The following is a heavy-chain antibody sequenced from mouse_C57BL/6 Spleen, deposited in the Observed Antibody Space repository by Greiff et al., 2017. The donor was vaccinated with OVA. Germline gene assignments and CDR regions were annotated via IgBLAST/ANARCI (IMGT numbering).Heavy chain of an antibody. V-gene: IGHV1-81*01. Sequence: VQRVESGAELARPGASVKLSCKASGYTFTSYGISWVKQRTGQGLEWIGEIYPRSGNTYYNEKFKGKATLTADKSSSTAYMELRSLTSEDSAVYFCAREDYEGAMDYWGQGTSVTVSS. CDR1: GYTFTSYG. J-gene: IGHJ4*01. D-gene: IGHD2-4*01. CDR3: AREDYEGAMDY. CDR2: IYPRSGNT.